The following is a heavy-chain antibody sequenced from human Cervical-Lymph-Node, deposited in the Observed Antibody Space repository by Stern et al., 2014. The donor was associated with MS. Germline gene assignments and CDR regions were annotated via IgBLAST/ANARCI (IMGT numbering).Heavy chain of an antibody. D-gene: IGHD4-17*01. CDR1: GGTFNNYA. CDR2: IITMFGKT. V-gene: IGHV1-69*01. J-gene: IGHJ4*02. CDR3: ARALYGDYVSCVY. Sequence: QVQLLQPGAEVKKPGSSVKVSCKASGGTFNNYAISWVRQAPGQGLEWMGGIITMFGKTNYALKFQGRVTITADESTSTVSMELSSLRSEDTAVYYCARALYGDYVSCVYWGQGTLVTVSS.